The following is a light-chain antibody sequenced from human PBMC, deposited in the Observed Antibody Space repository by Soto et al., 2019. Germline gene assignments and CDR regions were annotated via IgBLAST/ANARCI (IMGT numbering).Light chain of an antibody. V-gene: IGLV2-14*03. Sequence: QSALTQPASVSGSPGQSITISCTGTSSDVGGYNYVSWYQHYPGKAPKLMIYDVTNRPSGVSNRFSGSKSGNTASLTISGLQTEDEADYFCSSYTSTITPVVFGGGTQLTVL. CDR2: DVT. CDR1: SSDVGGYNY. CDR3: SSYTSTITPVV. J-gene: IGLJ2*01.